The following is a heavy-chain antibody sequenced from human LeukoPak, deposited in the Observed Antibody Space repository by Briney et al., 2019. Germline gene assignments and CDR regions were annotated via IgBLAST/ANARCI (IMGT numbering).Heavy chain of an antibody. CDR2: IYPGDSDT. Sequence: GASLKISYKASGYSFTSYCIGWVRQLPGKGLGWMGIIYPGDSDTRYSPSFQGQVTISADKSISTAYLQWSSLKASDTAMYYCARGGVEGAYGDYDYWGQGTLVTVSS. CDR3: ARGGVEGAYGDYDY. V-gene: IGHV5-51*01. D-gene: IGHD4-17*01. J-gene: IGHJ4*02. CDR1: GYSFTSYC.